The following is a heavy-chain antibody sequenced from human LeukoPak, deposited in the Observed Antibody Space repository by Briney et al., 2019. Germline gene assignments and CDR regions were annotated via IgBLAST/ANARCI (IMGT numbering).Heavy chain of an antibody. CDR2: ISSSSSYI. Sequence: GGTLILSCAASGFTFNNYGMNWVRQAPGKGLEWVSSISSSSSYIYYADSVKGRFTISRDNAKNSLYLQMNSLRAEDTAVYYCARPTRTGYSSSWYMEHFDLWGRGTLVTVSS. CDR1: GFTFNNYG. J-gene: IGHJ2*01. V-gene: IGHV3-21*01. D-gene: IGHD6-13*01. CDR3: ARPTRTGYSSSWYMEHFDL.